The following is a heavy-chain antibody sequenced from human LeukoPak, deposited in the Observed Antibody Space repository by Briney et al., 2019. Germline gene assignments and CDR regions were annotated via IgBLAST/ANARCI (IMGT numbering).Heavy chain of an antibody. CDR2: ISSSGSTI. Sequence: GGSLRLSCAASGFTFSDYYMSWIRQAPGKGLEWVSYISSSGSTIYYADSVKGRFTISRDNAKNSLYLQMNSLRAEDTAVYYCARDQAYCGGDCYSYYYYGMDVWGQGTTVTVSS. D-gene: IGHD2-21*02. V-gene: IGHV3-11*01. J-gene: IGHJ6*02. CDR1: GFTFSDYY. CDR3: ARDQAYCGGDCYSYYYYGMDV.